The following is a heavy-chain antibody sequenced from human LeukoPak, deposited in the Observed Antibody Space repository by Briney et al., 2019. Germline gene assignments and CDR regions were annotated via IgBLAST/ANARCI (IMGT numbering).Heavy chain of an antibody. J-gene: IGHJ4*02. CDR1: GGTFSCYA. V-gene: IGHV1-69*05. D-gene: IGHD6-13*01. CDR3: ARVGYSSSVEYYFDY. CDR2: IIPIFGTA. Sequence: SVKVSCKASGGTFSCYAISWVRQAPGQGLEWMGGIIPIFGTANYAQKFQGRVTITTDESTSTAYMELSSLRSEDTAVYYCARVGYSSSVEYYFDYWGQGNLVTVSS.